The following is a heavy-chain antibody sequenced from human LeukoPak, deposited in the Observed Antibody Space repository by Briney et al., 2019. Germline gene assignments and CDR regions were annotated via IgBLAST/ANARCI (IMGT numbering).Heavy chain of an antibody. Sequence: GGSLRLSCAASGFTVSSSYMSWVRQAPGKGLEWVSVIYSGGSTYYADSVKGRFTISRDNSKNTLYLQMNSLRAEDTAVYYCARRITMIAIDAFDIWGQGTMVTVSS. V-gene: IGHV3-66*02. CDR3: ARRITMIAIDAFDI. D-gene: IGHD3-22*01. CDR1: GFTVSSSY. J-gene: IGHJ3*02. CDR2: IYSGGST.